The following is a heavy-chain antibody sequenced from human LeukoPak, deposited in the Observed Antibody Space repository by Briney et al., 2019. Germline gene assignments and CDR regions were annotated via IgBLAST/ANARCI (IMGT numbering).Heavy chain of an antibody. CDR1: GFTFSSYA. J-gene: IGHJ4*02. Sequence: PGGSLRLSCAASGFTFSSYAMSWVRQAPGKGLEWVSAISGSGGSTYYADSVKGRFTISRDNSKNTLYLQMNSLRAEGTAVYYCAKGYLTAMVTRYDYWGQGTLVTVSS. CDR3: AKGYLTAMVTRYDY. V-gene: IGHV3-23*01. D-gene: IGHD5-18*01. CDR2: ISGSGGST.